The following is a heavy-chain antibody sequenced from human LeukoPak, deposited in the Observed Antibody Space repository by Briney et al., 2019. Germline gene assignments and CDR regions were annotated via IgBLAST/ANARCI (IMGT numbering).Heavy chain of an antibody. V-gene: IGHV1-18*01. CDR1: ADTYTIYR. D-gene: IGHD3-9*01. J-gene: IGHJ4*02. Sequence: GASVTVSCKASADTYTIYRFSWVRQAPGHGLECMGWISAYNGDTKYAHKLQGRVTMTTDTSTITAYMELRSLRSDDTAAYYCARVGFHDILPSHYNDYWGQGNLVTASS. CDR3: ARVGFHDILPSHYNDY. CDR2: ISAYNGDT.